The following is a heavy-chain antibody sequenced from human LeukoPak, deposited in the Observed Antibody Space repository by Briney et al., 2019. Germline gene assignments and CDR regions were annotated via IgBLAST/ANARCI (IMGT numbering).Heavy chain of an antibody. CDR3: AKGWSFDI. J-gene: IGHJ3*02. D-gene: IGHD2-15*01. V-gene: IGHV3-7*01. CDR1: RFTFSTFW. Sequence: PGGSLRLSCVASRFTFSTFWMSWVRQAPGKVLEWVANIKQDGTEKYYVDSVKGRFTISRDNAKNSLYVQMDSLRAEDTAVYYCAKGWSFDIRGQGTMVTVTS. CDR2: IKQDGTEK.